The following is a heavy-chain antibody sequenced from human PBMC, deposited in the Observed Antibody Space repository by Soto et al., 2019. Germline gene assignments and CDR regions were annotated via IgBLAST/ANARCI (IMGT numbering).Heavy chain of an antibody. V-gene: IGHV3-9*01. D-gene: IGHD2-15*01. J-gene: IGHJ4*02. Sequence: EVQLVESGGGLVQPGRSLRLSCAASGFTFDDYAMHWVRQAPGKGLEWVSGISWNSGSIGYADSVKGRFTISRDNAKNSLYLQMNSLRAEDTALYYCAKEAYCSGGSCYSDFDYWGQGTLVTVSS. CDR2: ISWNSGSI. CDR1: GFTFDDYA. CDR3: AKEAYCSGGSCYSDFDY.